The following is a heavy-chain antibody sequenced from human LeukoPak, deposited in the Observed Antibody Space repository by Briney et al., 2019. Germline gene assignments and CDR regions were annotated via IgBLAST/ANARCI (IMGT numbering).Heavy chain of an antibody. V-gene: IGHV4-59*01. CDR3: ARGHSGYEWDYYFDY. J-gene: IGHJ4*02. CDR1: GGSISSYY. CDR2: IYYSGST. D-gene: IGHD5-12*01. Sequence: SETLSLTCTVSGGSISSYYWSWIRQPPGKGLEWIGCIYYSGSTNYNPSLKSRVTISVDTSKNQFSLKLSSVTAADTAVYYCARGHSGYEWDYYFDYWGQGTLVTVSS.